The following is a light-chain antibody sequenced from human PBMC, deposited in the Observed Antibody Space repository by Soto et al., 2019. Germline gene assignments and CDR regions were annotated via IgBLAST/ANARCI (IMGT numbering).Light chain of an antibody. CDR2: YNN. V-gene: IGLV1-47*02. CDR3: AAWDDSLSACV. J-gene: IGLJ1*01. CDR1: DSNIGSNS. Sequence: QSVLTQPPSASGTAGQVVTISCSGGDSNIGSNSVYWYQHLPRMAPKLLIYYNNQRPPGVPDRFSGSRSGTSASLAIVGLRSEDEAVYYCAAWDDSLSACVFGNGTKFTVL.